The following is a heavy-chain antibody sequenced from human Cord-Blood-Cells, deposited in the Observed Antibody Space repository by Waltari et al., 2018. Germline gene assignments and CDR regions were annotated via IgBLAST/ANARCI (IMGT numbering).Heavy chain of an antibody. J-gene: IGHJ4*02. Sequence: QVQLQQWGAGRLKPSETLSLTCAVYGGSFSGYYWSWIRQPPGKGLDWIGEISHSGSTNYTPSLKCRVTISLGTSTNQFALKLSSVTAADTAVYYCASQTPGDWGQGTLVTVSS. CDR1: GGSFSGYY. D-gene: IGHD7-27*01. CDR3: ASQTPGD. V-gene: IGHV4-34*01. CDR2: ISHSGST.